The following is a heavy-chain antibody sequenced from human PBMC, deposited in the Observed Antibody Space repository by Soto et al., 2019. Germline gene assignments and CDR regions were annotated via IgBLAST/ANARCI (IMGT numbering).Heavy chain of an antibody. Sequence: GGSXRLSCAASGLTFSSYAMHWVRQAPGKGLEWVAVISYDGSNKYYADSVKGRFTISRDNSKNTLYLQMNSLRAEDTAVYYCARDFWRALPFYDSSGYYPDYWGQGTLVTVSS. CDR3: ARDFWRALPFYDSSGYYPDY. J-gene: IGHJ4*02. D-gene: IGHD3-22*01. V-gene: IGHV3-30-3*01. CDR1: GLTFSSYA. CDR2: ISYDGSNK.